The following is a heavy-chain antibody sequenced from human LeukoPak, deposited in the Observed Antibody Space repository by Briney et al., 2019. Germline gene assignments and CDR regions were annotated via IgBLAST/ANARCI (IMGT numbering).Heavy chain of an antibody. CDR1: GFTFSDYY. J-gene: IGHJ4*02. V-gene: IGHV3-11*01. CDR3: ARDWDTAQSRSFDY. CDR2: ISSGGSTI. Sequence: GGSLRLSCAASGFTFSDYYMSWIRQAPGRGLEWVSYISSGGSTIYYADSVKGRFTISRDNAKNSLYLQMNSLRAEDTAVYYCARDWDTAQSRSFDYWGQGTLVTVSS. D-gene: IGHD5-18*01.